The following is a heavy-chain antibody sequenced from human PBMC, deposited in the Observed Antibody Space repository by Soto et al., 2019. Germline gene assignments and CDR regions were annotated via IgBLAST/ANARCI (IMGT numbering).Heavy chain of an antibody. D-gene: IGHD1-26*01. CDR3: AKAPGAESYFDY. CDR1: GFTFDDYT. J-gene: IGHJ4*02. CDR2: ISWDGGST. Sequence: EVQLVESGGVVVQPGGSLRLSCAASGFTFDDYTMHWVRQAPGKGLEWVSLISWDGGSTNYADSVKGRFTISRDNSKNYLYLQMNSLRTEDTALYYCAKAPGAESYFDYWGQGTLVTVSA. V-gene: IGHV3-43*01.